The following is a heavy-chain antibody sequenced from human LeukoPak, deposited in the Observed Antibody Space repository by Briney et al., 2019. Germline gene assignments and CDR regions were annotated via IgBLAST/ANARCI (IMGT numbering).Heavy chain of an antibody. CDR1: GFTFSSYA. D-gene: IGHD2-2*01. V-gene: IGHV3-23*01. CDR3: AKDLLLVPAAKIDY. CDR2: ISGSGGST. J-gene: IGHJ4*02. Sequence: GGSLRLSCAASGFTFSSYAMSWVRQAPGRGLEWVSAISGSGGSTYYADSVKGRFTISRDNSKNTLYLQMNSLRAEDTAVYYCAKDLLLVPAAKIDYWGQGTLVTVSS.